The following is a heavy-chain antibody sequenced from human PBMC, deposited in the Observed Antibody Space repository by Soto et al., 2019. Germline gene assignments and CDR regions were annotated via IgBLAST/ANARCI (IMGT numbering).Heavy chain of an antibody. CDR2: ISAYNGDT. CDR3: ARDRSRSTYGHDWFAP. J-gene: IGHJ5*02. V-gene: IGHV1-18*04. Sequence: ASVKVSCKASGYTFTSYGLRWVRQAPGQGLEWMGWISAYNGDTNYAQKLQGRVTMTTDTSTSTAYMELRSLRSDDTAVYYCARDRSRSTYGHDWFAPWGQGTLVPVSS. CDR1: GYTFTSYG. D-gene: IGHD5-18*01.